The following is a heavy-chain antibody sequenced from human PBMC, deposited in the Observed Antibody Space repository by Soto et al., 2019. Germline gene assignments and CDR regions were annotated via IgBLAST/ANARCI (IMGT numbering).Heavy chain of an antibody. CDR3: ARESAHYLNWFDP. V-gene: IGHV3-48*02. D-gene: IGHD1-26*01. CDR1: GFTFSSYS. J-gene: IGHJ5*02. Sequence: EVQLVESGGGLVQPGGSLRLSCAASGFTFSSYSMNWVRQAPGKGLEWVSCISSSSSTIYYADSVKGRFTISRDNAKNSLYLQMNSLRDEDTAVYYCARESAHYLNWFDPWGQGTLVTVSS. CDR2: ISSSSSTI.